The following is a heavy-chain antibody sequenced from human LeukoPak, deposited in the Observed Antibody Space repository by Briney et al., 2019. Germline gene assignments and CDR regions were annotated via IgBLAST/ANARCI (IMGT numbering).Heavy chain of an antibody. CDR3: ARAIAVAGIDY. V-gene: IGHV4-34*01. Sequence: SETLSLTCAVYGGSFSGYYWSWIRQPPGKGLEWIGEINHSGSTNYNPSLKSRVTISVDTSKNQFSLKLSSVTAADMAVYYCARAIAVAGIDYWGQGTLVTVSS. J-gene: IGHJ4*02. CDR2: INHSGST. CDR1: GGSFSGYY. D-gene: IGHD6-19*01.